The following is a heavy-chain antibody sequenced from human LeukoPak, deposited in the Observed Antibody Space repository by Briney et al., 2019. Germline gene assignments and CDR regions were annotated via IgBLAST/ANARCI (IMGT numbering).Heavy chain of an antibody. CDR3: ARVGHYYNYFDP. CDR2: VDLDGNEK. V-gene: IGHV3-7*01. J-gene: IGHJ5*02. Sequence: GGSLRLSCEAFGFSIRHFWMSWVRQAPGKGLEWVANVDLDGNEKYYMDSVKGRFTTSKDNGKNSLSLQMNSLRVEDTAVYYCARVGHYYNYFDPWGQGTLVTVSS. D-gene: IGHD4-17*01. CDR1: GFSIRHFW.